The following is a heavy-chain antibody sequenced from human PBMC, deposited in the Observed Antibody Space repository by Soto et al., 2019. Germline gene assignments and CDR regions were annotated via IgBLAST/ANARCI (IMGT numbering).Heavy chain of an antibody. Sequence: GESLKISCKGSGYSFTSYWIGWVRQMPGKGLEWMGIIYPGDSDTRYSPSFQGQVTISAEKSVSTAYLQWSSLKASDTAMYYCASTYYYGSGSYSFEEYYFDYWGQGTLVTVSS. V-gene: IGHV5-51*01. CDR1: GYSFTSYW. D-gene: IGHD3-10*01. CDR2: IYPGDSDT. J-gene: IGHJ4*02. CDR3: ASTYYYGSGSYSFEEYYFDY.